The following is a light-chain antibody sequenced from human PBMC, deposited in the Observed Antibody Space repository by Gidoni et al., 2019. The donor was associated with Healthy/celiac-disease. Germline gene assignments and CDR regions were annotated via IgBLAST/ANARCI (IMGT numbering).Light chain of an antibody. V-gene: IGKV3-15*01. CDR1: QSVSSN. CDR3: QQYNNWHPYT. J-gene: IGKJ2*01. Sequence: DIVITQSPATLSVSPWERATLSCRASQSVSSNLAWYQQKPGQAPRLLIYGASTRATGIPARFSGSGSGTEFTLTISSMQSEDFAVYYCQQYNNWHPYTFGQGTKLEIK. CDR2: GAS.